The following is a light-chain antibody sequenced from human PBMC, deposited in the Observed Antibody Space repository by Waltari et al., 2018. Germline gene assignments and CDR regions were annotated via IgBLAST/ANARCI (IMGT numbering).Light chain of an antibody. CDR3: LQYKSYPLT. CDR2: GAS. CDR1: QAINHY. J-gene: IGKJ3*01. Sequence: DIQMTQSPSAMSAPIGDKVTITCRGSQAINHYLAWFQQKPGKAPKRLIYGASILHSGVPSRFSGSGSGTEFTLTINSLQAEDFATYYCLQYKSYPLTFGPGTKVDLK. V-gene: IGKV1-17*03.